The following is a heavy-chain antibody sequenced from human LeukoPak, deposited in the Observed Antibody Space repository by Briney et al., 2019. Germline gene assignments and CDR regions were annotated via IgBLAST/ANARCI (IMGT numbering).Heavy chain of an antibody. CDR2: IYYSGST. D-gene: IGHD1-26*01. J-gene: IGHJ4*02. CDR1: GGSISSATYY. Sequence: TPSQTLSLTCTVSGGSISSATYYWNWIRQPAGKGLEWIGSIYYSGSTYYNPSLKSRVTISVDTSKNQFSLKLSSVTAADTAVYYCASRPLGASFDYWGQGTLVTVSS. V-gene: IGHV4-61*02. CDR3: ASRPLGASFDY.